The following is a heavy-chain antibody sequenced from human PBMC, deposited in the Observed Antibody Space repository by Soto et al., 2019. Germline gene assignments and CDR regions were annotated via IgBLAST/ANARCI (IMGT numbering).Heavy chain of an antibody. V-gene: IGHV4-59*01. CDR3: ARRWGTYFDY. CDR2: IYYAGST. D-gene: IGHD7-27*01. J-gene: IGHJ4*02. CDR1: GGSINNYY. Sequence: SETLSLTCTVSGGSINNYYWSWIRQPPGKGLEFIGYIYYAGSTTYNPSLKSRVTISVDTSKNQFSLKLSSVTAADTAVYYCARRWGTYFDYWGQGTLVTVSS.